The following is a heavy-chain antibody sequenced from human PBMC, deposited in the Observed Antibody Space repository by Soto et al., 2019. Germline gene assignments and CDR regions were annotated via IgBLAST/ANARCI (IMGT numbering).Heavy chain of an antibody. CDR2: IISIFGTA. CDR1: GGTFSSYA. CDR3: ARGHLSIAAPRRYYYYGMDV. J-gene: IGHJ6*02. D-gene: IGHD6-6*01. V-gene: IGHV1-69*13. Sequence: ASVKVSCKASGGTFSSYAISWVRQAPGQGLEWMGGIISIFGTANYAQKFQGRVTITADESTSTAYMELSSLRSGDTAVYYCARGHLSIAAPRRYYYYGMDVWGQGTTVTVSS.